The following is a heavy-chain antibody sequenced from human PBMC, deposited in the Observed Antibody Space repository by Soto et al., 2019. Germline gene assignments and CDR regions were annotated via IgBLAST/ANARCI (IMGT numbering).Heavy chain of an antibody. V-gene: IGHV1-18*04. CDR1: GYTFTSYG. D-gene: IGHD5-18*01. Sequence: ASVKVSCKASGYTFTSYGISWVRQAPGQGLEWMGWISAYNGNTNYAQKLQGRVTMTTDTSTSTAYMELRSLRSDDTAVYYCATNFGDTAMVNWYFDLWGRGTLVTFSS. J-gene: IGHJ2*01. CDR3: ATNFGDTAMVNWYFDL. CDR2: ISAYNGNT.